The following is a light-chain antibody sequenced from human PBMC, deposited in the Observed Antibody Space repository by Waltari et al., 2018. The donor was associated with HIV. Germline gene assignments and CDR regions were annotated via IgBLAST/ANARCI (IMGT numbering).Light chain of an antibody. V-gene: IGLV2-8*01. CDR2: DVT. CDR1: SSDVGAFKY. Sequence: SVSISCTGASSDVGAFKYVSWYQQHPGKAPKLLIYDVTKRPSGVPDRFCGSKSGNTASLTVSGLQAEDEAHYYCSSYAGSSMSYAFGTGTKVTVL. J-gene: IGLJ1*01. CDR3: SSYAGSSMSYA.